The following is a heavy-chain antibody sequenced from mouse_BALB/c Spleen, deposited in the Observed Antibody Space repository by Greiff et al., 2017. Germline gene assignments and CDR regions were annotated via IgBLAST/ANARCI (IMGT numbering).Heavy chain of an antibody. CDR1: GFTFTDYY. CDR2: IRNKANGYTT. CDR3: ARDGGIYDGYPYAMDY. D-gene: IGHD2-3*01. V-gene: IGHV7-3*02. J-gene: IGHJ4*01. Sequence: EVKVVESGGGLVQPGGSLRLSCATSGFTFTDYYMSWVRQPPGKALEWLGFIRNKANGYTTEYSASVKGRFTISRDNSQSILYLQMNTLRAEDSATYYCARDGGIYDGYPYAMDYWGQGTSVTVSS.